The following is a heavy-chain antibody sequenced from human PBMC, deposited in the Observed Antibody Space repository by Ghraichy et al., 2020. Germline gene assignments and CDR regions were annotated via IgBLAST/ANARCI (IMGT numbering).Heavy chain of an antibody. CDR3: ARKERLDYYFDY. CDR1: GFTFSSYE. V-gene: IGHV3-48*03. Sequence: GGSLRLSCAASGFTFSSYEMNWVRQAPGKGLEWVSYISSSGSTIYYADSVKGRFTISRDNAKNSLYLQMNSLRAEDTAVYYCARKERLDYYFDYWGQGTLVTVSS. J-gene: IGHJ4*02. CDR2: ISSSGSTI. D-gene: IGHD1-1*01.